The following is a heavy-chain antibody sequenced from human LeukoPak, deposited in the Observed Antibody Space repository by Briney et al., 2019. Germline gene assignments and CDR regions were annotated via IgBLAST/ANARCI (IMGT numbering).Heavy chain of an antibody. CDR3: ARSYNNAGYFYYGMDV. V-gene: IGHV4-59*08. D-gene: IGHD5-24*01. CDR2: VYYIGNT. CDR1: GGSISSYY. Sequence: SETLSLTCSVSGGSISSYYWSWIRQPPGKGLEWIGYVYYIGNTNYNPSLKSRVTISVDTSKNQFSLKLSSVTVADTAVYYCARSYNNAGYFYYGMDVWGQGTTVTVSS. J-gene: IGHJ6*02.